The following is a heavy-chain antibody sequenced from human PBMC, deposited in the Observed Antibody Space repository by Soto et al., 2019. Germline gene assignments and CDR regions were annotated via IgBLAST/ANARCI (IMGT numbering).Heavy chain of an antibody. CDR2: ISGRGGST. J-gene: IGHJ4*02. V-gene: IGHV3-23*01. Sequence: EVQLLESGGGLVQPGGSLRLSCAASGFTFSSYAMSWVRQAPGKGLEWVSGISGRGGSTYYADSVKGRFTISRDNSKNTLYLQMNSLRAEDTAVYYCAQARRDGYNSGFDYWGQGTLVIVSS. CDR3: AQARRDGYNSGFDY. CDR1: GFTFSSYA. D-gene: IGHD5-12*01.